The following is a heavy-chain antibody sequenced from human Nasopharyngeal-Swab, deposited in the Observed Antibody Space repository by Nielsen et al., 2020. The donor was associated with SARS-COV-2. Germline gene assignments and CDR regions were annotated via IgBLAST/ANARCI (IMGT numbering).Heavy chain of an antibody. CDR3: ARGGRITIFGVVIRGHYYYYMDV. D-gene: IGHD3-3*01. J-gene: IGHJ6*03. V-gene: IGHV4-59*01. CDR1: GGSISSYY. CDR2: IYYSGST. Sequence: SETLSLTCTVSGGSISSYYWSWIRQPPGKGLEWIGYIYYSGSTNYNPSLKSRVTISVDTSKNQFSLKLSSVTAADTAVYYCARGGRITIFGVVIRGHYYYYMDVWGKGTTVTVSS.